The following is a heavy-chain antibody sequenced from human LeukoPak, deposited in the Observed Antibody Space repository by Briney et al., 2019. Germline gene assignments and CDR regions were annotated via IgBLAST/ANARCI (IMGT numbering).Heavy chain of an antibody. Sequence: PSETLSLTCAVYGGAFSVYYWSWIRQPPGEGLEWSGGINNSGSTNYNPSLKSRVTISVDTPKNHFSLKLSSVTAADTPVYYCARPLAAGSFFDYWGQGTLVTVSS. V-gene: IGHV4-34*01. D-gene: IGHD6-13*01. CDR1: GGAFSVYY. CDR3: ARPLAAGSFFDY. CDR2: INNSGST. J-gene: IGHJ4*02.